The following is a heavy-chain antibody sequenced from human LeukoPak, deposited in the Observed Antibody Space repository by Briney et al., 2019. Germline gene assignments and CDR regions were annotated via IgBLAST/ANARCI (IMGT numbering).Heavy chain of an antibody. CDR1: GFTFDDYA. D-gene: IGHD6-13*01. CDR2: ISWNSGSI. J-gene: IGHJ3*02. Sequence: PGGSLRLSCAASGFTFDDYAMHWVRQAPGKGLEWVSGISWNSGSIGYADSVKGRFTISRDNAKNSLYLQMNSLRAEDTPLYYCAKGFSSSWSDAFEIWGQGTMVTVSS. CDR3: AKGFSSSWSDAFEI. V-gene: IGHV3-9*01.